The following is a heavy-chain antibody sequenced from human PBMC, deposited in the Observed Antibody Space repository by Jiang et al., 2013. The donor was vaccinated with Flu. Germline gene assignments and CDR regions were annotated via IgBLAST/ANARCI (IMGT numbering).Heavy chain of an antibody. V-gene: IGHV1-2*02. D-gene: IGHD6-6*01. CDR3: ARALIAARPSSRVDYFDY. J-gene: IGHJ4*02. CDR1: GYTFTGYY. Sequence: SGAEVKKPGASVKVSCKASGYTFTGYYMHWVRQAPGQGLEWMGWINPNSGGTNYAQKFQDRVTMTRDTSISTAYMELSRLRSDDTAVYFCARALIAARPSSRVDYFDYWGQGTLVTVSS. CDR2: INPNSGGT.